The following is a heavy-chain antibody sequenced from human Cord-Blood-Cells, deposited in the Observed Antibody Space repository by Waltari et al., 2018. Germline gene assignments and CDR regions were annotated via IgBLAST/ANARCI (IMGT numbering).Heavy chain of an antibody. V-gene: IGHV1-69*12. CDR1: GGTFSSYA. D-gene: IGHD6-6*01. CDR2: IIPSFGTA. CDR3: ARTYSSSSGGGGAFDI. J-gene: IGHJ3*02. Sequence: QVQLVQSGAEVKKPGSSVKVSCKASGGTFSSYAISWVRQAPGRGLEWMGGIIPSFGTANYARKFQGRVTIIADECTSTAEMELSSLRSEDTAVYYCARTYSSSSGGGGAFDIWGQGTMVTVSS.